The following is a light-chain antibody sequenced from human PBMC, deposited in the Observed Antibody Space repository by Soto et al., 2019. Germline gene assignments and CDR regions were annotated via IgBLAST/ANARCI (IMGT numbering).Light chain of an antibody. CDR1: QTVSSSY. CDR2: DAV. Sequence: DSVMTQTPGTLSLSPSERATLSCSSSQTVSSSYLAWYQQKPGQAPRLLIYDAVGRATGIPDRFSGSGSGTDFTLTISRLEPEDFAVYYCQQYGSSPGTFGQGTKVDIK. J-gene: IGKJ1*01. V-gene: IGKV3-20*01. CDR3: QQYGSSPGT.